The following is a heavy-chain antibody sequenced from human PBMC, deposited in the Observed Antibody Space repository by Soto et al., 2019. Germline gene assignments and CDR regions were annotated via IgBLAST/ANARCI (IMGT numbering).Heavy chain of an antibody. V-gene: IGHV3-30-3*01. D-gene: IGHD3-10*02. Sequence: GGSLRLSCAASGFTFSSYAMHWVRQAPGKGLEWVAVISYDGSNKYYADSVKGRFTISRDNSKNTLYLQMNSLRAEDTAVYYCARIDSGIFGELFGWFDPWGQGTLVTVSS. CDR3: ARIDSGIFGELFGWFDP. J-gene: IGHJ5*02. CDR1: GFTFSSYA. CDR2: ISYDGSNK.